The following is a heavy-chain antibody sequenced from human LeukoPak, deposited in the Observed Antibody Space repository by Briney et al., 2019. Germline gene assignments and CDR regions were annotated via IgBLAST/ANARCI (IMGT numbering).Heavy chain of an antibody. D-gene: IGHD6-13*01. Sequence: QSGGSLRLSCAASGFTFSSYSMNWVRQAPGKGLEWVSYISSSSSTIYYADSVKGRVTTSGDTSNHTLYLNMNSLRAEGTAIYSCAQDWYGQAAGQFDSWGQGTLVSVSS. CDR1: GFTFSSYS. V-gene: IGHV3-48*01. CDR2: ISSSSSTI. CDR3: AQDWYGQAAGQFDS. J-gene: IGHJ4*02.